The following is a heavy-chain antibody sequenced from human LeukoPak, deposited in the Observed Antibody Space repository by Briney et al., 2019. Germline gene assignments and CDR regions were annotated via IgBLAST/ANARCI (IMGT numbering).Heavy chain of an antibody. Sequence: GGSLRLSCAASGFTFSDYYMSWIRQAPGKGLEWVSCISSSGSTIYYADSVKGRFTISRDNAKNSLYLQMNSLRAEDTAVYYCARVRSSWQTDAFDIWGQGTMVTVSS. V-gene: IGHV3-11*01. CDR2: ISSSGSTI. CDR1: GFTFSDYY. CDR3: ARVRSSWQTDAFDI. J-gene: IGHJ3*02. D-gene: IGHD6-13*01.